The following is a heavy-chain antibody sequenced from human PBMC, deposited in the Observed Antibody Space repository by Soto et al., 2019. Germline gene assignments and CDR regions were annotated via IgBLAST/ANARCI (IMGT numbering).Heavy chain of an antibody. V-gene: IGHV1-69*08. CDR3: ARDPSAGDSAGY. Sequence: QVQLVQSGAEVKKPGSSVKVSCKASGGTFSSYTISWVRQAPGQGLEGMGRIIPILGIANYAQKFQGRVTITADKSTSTAYMELSSLRSEDTAVYYCARDPSAGDSAGYWGQGTLVTVSS. CDR2: IIPILGIA. D-gene: IGHD2-21*01. J-gene: IGHJ4*02. CDR1: GGTFSSYT.